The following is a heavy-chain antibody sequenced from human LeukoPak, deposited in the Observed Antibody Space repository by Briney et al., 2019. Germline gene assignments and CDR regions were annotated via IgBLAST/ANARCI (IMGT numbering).Heavy chain of an antibody. CDR3: AKGGAAAGPPSYSFDY. J-gene: IGHJ4*02. CDR2: ISWNSGNI. Sequence: PGGSLRLSCAASGFTFDDCAMHWVRQAPGKGLEGVSGISWNSGNIGYADSVKGRSTISRDNAKNSLYLQMNSLRAEDTALYYCAKGGAAAGPPSYSFDYWGQGTLVTVYS. D-gene: IGHD6-13*01. CDR1: GFTFDDCA. V-gene: IGHV3-9*01.